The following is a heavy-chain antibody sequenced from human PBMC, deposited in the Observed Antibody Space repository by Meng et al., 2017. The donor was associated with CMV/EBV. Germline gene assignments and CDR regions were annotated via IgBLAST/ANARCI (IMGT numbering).Heavy chain of an antibody. Sequence: GESLKISCAASGFTFSNAWMSWVRQAPGKGLEWVGRIKSKTDGGTTDYAAPVKGRFTISRDDSKNTLYLQMNSLKTEDTAVYYCTTTHSSSLYYYYGMDVWGQGTLVTVSS. CDR3: TTTHSSSLYYYYGMDV. D-gene: IGHD6-6*01. J-gene: IGHJ6*02. CDR2: IKSKTDGGTT. CDR1: GFTFSNAW. V-gene: IGHV3-15*01.